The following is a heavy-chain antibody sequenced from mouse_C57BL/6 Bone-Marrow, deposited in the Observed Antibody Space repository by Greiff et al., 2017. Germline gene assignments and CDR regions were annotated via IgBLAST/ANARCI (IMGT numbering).Heavy chain of an antibody. CDR3: ARHPSGNYWWYFDV. V-gene: IGHV1-69*01. J-gene: IGHJ1*03. CDR2: IDPSDSYT. CDR1: GYTFTSYW. D-gene: IGHD2-1*01. Sequence: QVQLQQPGAELVMPGASVKLSCKASGYTFTSYWMHWVKQRPGQGLEWIGEIDPSDSYTNYNQKFKGKSTLTVDKSSSTAYMQLSSLTSEDSAVYYCARHPSGNYWWYFDVRGTGTTVTVSS.